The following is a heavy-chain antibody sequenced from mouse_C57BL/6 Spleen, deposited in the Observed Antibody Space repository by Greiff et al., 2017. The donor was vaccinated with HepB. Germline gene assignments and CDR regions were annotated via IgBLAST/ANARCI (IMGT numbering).Heavy chain of an antibody. Sequence: EVKLMESGAELVRPGASVKLSCTASGFNIKDDYMHWVKQRPEQGLEWIGWIDPENGDTEYASKFQGKATITADTSSNTAYLQLSSLTSEDTAVYYCTTGTVVATDYWGQGTTLTVSS. CDR1: GFNIKDDY. D-gene: IGHD1-1*01. CDR3: TTGTVVATDY. J-gene: IGHJ2*01. CDR2: IDPENGDT. V-gene: IGHV14-4*01.